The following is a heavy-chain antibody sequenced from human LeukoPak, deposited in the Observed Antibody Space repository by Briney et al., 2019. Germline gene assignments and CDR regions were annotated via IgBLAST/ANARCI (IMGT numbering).Heavy chain of an antibody. CDR1: GFTFSSYA. CDR3: ARDIPGIAVAGTGVLDY. V-gene: IGHV3-30*04. J-gene: IGHJ4*02. D-gene: IGHD6-19*01. CDR2: ISYDGSNK. Sequence: GGSLRLSCAASGFTFSSYAVHWVRQAPGKGLEWVAVISYDGSNKYYADSVKGRFTISRDNSKNTLYLQMNSLRAEDTAVYYCARDIPGIAVAGTGVLDYWGQGTLVTVSS.